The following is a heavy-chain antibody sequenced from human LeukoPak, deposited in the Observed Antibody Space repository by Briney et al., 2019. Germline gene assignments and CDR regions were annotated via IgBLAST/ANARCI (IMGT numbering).Heavy chain of an antibody. D-gene: IGHD2-15*01. Sequence: GGSLRLSCAASGFTFSGSAMNWVRQASGKGLEWVGRIRSKANSYATAYAASGRGRFTISRDDSKNTAYLQMNSLKTEDTAVYYCTTAATLFDYWGQGTLATVSS. CDR1: GFTFSGSA. CDR3: TTAATLFDY. V-gene: IGHV3-73*01. J-gene: IGHJ4*02. CDR2: IRSKANSYAT.